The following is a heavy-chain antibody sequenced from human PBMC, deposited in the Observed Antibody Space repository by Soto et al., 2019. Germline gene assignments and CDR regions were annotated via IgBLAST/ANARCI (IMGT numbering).Heavy chain of an antibody. V-gene: IGHV3-74*01. J-gene: IGHJ6*02. D-gene: IGHD3-10*01. CDR2: MNGNGGTT. CDR1: GFTYSSYW. CDR3: ASDLSGRADG. Sequence: PWGSLRLSCAASGFTYSSYWMHWVRQAPGKGLVWVSRMNGNGGTTDYADSVKGRCSISRDNGKNTLYLQMNSLRVEDTAVYYCASDLSGRADGWGRGSTVTVSS.